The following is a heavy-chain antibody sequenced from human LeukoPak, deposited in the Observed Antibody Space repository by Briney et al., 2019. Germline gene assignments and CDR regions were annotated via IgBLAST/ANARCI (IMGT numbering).Heavy chain of an antibody. D-gene: IGHD3-9*01. Sequence: GTSVKVSCKGSGFTFTTPPVQWVRQARGQRLEWIGWIVVGSGNTNYAQKFQERVTITRDMSTSTAYMELSSLRSEDTAVYYCASVSRYDCFDPWGQGTLVTVSS. CDR1: GFTFTTPP. CDR2: IVVGSGNT. CDR3: ASVSRYDCFDP. J-gene: IGHJ5*02. V-gene: IGHV1-58*01.